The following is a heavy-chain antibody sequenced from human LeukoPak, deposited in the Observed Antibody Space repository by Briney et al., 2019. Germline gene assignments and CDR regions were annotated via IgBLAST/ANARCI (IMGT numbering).Heavy chain of an antibody. V-gene: IGHV3-7*01. CDR3: ARGSGDADY. CDR1: GFTFSSYW. J-gene: IGHJ4*02. CDR2: IKQDGSEK. Sequence: PGGPLRLSCAASGFTFSSYWMSWVRQAPGKGLGWVANIKQDGSEKYYVDSVKGRFTISRDNAKDSLYLQMNSLRAEDTAVYYCARGSGDADYWGQGTLVTVSS. D-gene: IGHD5-24*01.